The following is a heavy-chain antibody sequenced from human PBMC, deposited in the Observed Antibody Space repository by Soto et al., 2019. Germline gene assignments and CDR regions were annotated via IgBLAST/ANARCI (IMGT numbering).Heavy chain of an antibody. J-gene: IGHJ4*02. V-gene: IGHV3-21*01. Sequence: EVQLVESGGGLVKPGGSLRLSCAASGFTFSSYSMNWVRQAPGKGLEWVSSISSSSSYIDYADSLKGRFTISRDNAKNSLYLQMNSVRAEDTAVYYCARDPDYYDSSGRSNYFDYWGQGTLVTVSS. CDR1: GFTFSSYS. CDR3: ARDPDYYDSSGRSNYFDY. D-gene: IGHD3-22*01. CDR2: ISSSSSYI.